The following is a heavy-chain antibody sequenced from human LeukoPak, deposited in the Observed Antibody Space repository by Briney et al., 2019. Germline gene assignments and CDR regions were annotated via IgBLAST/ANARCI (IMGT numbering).Heavy chain of an antibody. D-gene: IGHD1-26*01. CDR1: GGSFSGYY. CDR2: INHSGST. CDR3: ARGGGGSGSYLTVYYFDY. J-gene: IGHJ4*02. Sequence: SETLSLTCAVHGGSFSGYYWSWIRQPPGKGLEWIGEINHSGSTNYNPSLKSRVTISVDTSKNQFSLKLSSVTAADTAVYYCARGGGGSGSYLTVYYFDYWGQGTLVTVSS. V-gene: IGHV4-34*01.